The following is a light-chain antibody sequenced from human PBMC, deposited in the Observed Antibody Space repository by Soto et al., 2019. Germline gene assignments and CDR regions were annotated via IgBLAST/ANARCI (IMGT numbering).Light chain of an antibody. V-gene: IGKV1-39*01. J-gene: IGKJ1*01. CDR1: QSISSY. CDR3: QQSHSTPWT. Sequence: DIQMTQSPSSLSASVGDRVTITCRASQSISSYLNWYQQKPGKAPKLLIYAASSFQSGVPSRFSGSESGTDFTLTISSLQPEDSATYFCQQSHSTPWTFGQGTKVEIK. CDR2: AAS.